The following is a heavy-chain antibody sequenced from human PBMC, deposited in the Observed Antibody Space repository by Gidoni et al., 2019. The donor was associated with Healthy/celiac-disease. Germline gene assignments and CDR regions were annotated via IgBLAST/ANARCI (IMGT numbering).Heavy chain of an antibody. CDR1: GCTFSSYA. J-gene: IGHJ4*02. Sequence: EVQLLEAGGGLVQPGGSLRLSCAASGCTFSSYAMSWVRQAPGQGLEWVSAISGSGGSTYYADSVKGRFTISRDNSKNTLYLQMNSLRAEDTAVYYCAKEEYTVTTTDYWGQGTLVTVSS. V-gene: IGHV3-23*01. CDR2: ISGSGGST. CDR3: AKEEYTVTTTDY. D-gene: IGHD4-17*01.